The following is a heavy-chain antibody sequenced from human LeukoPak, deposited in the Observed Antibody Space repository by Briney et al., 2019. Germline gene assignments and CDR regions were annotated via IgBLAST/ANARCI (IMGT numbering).Heavy chain of an antibody. D-gene: IGHD6-6*01. CDR1: GYSIRSGYY. Sequence: PSETLSLTCTVSGYSIRSGYYWGWIRQPPGKGLEWIGSIYYSGSTYYNPSLKSRVTISVDTSKNQFSLKLSSVTAADTAVYYCARESSSSTYNWFDPWGQGTLVTVSS. CDR3: ARESSSSTYNWFDP. CDR2: IYYSGST. J-gene: IGHJ5*02. V-gene: IGHV4-38-2*02.